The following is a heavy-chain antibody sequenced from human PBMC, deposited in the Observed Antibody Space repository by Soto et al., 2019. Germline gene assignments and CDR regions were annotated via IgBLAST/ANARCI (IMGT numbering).Heavy chain of an antibody. V-gene: IGHV1-18*04. CDR2: ISAHNGDT. Sequence: QVPLVQSGAEVKKPGASVKVSCKASGYSFATYGFSWVRQAPGQGLECVGWISAHNGDTHYSQKFQGRVTLTTDTSTNTGYMELRSLTSDDPAVYFCATEPIYYNDGSGYYPLGHWGQGTLVTVSS. CDR3: ATEPIYYNDGSGYYPLGH. CDR1: GYSFATYG. J-gene: IGHJ4*02. D-gene: IGHD3-22*01.